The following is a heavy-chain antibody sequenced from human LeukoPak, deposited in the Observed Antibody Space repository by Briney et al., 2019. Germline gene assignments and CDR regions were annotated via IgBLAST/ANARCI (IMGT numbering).Heavy chain of an antibody. D-gene: IGHD3-22*01. CDR2: ISSSSSYI. CDR3: SAGYYYHSSGYKFFDY. V-gene: IGHV3-21*01. CDR1: GFTFSSYS. J-gene: IGHJ4*02. Sequence: GGSLRLSCAASGFTFSSYSMNWVRQAPGKGLEWVSSISSSSSYIYYADSVKGRFTISRDNAKNSLYLQMNSLRAEDTAVYYCSAGYYYHSSGYKFFDYWGQGALVPVSS.